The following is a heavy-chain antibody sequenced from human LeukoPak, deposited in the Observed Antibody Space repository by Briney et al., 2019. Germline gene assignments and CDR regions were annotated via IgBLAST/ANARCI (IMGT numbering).Heavy chain of an antibody. CDR3: ARGVVGATGAEYFQH. Sequence: EASVKVSCKASGYTFTSYGISWVRQAPGQGLEWMGWISAYNGNTNYAQKLQGRVTMTTDTSTSTAYMELRSLRSDDTAVYYCARGVVGATGAEYFQHWGQGTLVTVSS. V-gene: IGHV1-18*01. CDR1: GYTFTSYG. CDR2: ISAYNGNT. J-gene: IGHJ1*01. D-gene: IGHD1-26*01.